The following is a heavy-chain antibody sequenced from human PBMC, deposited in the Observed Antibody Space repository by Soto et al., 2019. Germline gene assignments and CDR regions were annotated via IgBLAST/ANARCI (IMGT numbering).Heavy chain of an antibody. CDR1: GFTFSSYG. J-gene: IGHJ4*02. Sequence: QVQLVESGGGVVQPGRSLRLSCAASGFTFSSYGMHWVRQAPGKGLEWVAVISYDGSNKYYADSVKGRFTISRDNSKNTLYLQMNSLRAEDTAVHYCAKVEESSSWYLVDYWGQGTLVTVSS. D-gene: IGHD6-13*01. CDR2: ISYDGSNK. CDR3: AKVEESSSWYLVDY. V-gene: IGHV3-30*18.